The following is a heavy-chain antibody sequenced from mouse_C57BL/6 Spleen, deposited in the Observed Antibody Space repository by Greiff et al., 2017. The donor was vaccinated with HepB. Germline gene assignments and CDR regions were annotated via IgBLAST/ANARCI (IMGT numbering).Heavy chain of an antibody. CDR3: ARGVYDYYAMDY. CDR1: GYTFTSYT. J-gene: IGHJ4*01. D-gene: IGHD2-3*01. V-gene: IGHV1-4*01. Sequence: QVQLQQSGAELARPGASVKMSCKASGYTFTSYTMHWVKQRPGQGLEWIGYINPSSGYTKYNQKFKDKATLTADKSSSTAYMQLSSLTSEDSAVYYCARGVYDYYAMDYWGQGTSVTVSS. CDR2: INPSSGYT.